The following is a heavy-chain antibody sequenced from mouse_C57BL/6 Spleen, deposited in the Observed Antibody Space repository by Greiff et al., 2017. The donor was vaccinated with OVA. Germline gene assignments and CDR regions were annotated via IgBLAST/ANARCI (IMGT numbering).Heavy chain of an antibody. D-gene: IGHD1-1*01. J-gene: IGHJ2*01. CDR1: GYTFTSYW. Sequence: QVQLKQPGAELVRPGTSVKLSCKASGYTFTSYWMHWVKQRPGQGLEWIGVIDPSDSYTNYNQKFKGKATLTVDTSSSTAYMQLSSLTSEDSAVYYCARKSITTVVAFDCWGQGTTLTVSS. CDR3: ARKSITTVVAFDC. CDR2: IDPSDSYT. V-gene: IGHV1-59*01.